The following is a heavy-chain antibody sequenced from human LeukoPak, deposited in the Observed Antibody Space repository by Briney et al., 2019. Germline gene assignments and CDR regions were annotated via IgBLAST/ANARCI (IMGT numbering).Heavy chain of an antibody. V-gene: IGHV3-48*01. CDR1: GFTFSSYS. Sequence: GGSLRLSCAASGFTFSSYSMNWVRQAPGKGLEWVSYISSSSRTIYYADSVKGRFTISRDNAKNSLYLQMNSLRAEDTAVYYCARGAARMVEMGSIISFHYWGQGTLVTVSS. J-gene: IGHJ4*02. CDR2: ISSSSRTI. CDR3: ARGAARMVEMGSIISFHY. D-gene: IGHD5-24*01.